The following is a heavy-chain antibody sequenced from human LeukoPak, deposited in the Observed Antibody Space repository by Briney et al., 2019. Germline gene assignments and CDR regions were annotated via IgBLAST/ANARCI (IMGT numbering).Heavy chain of an antibody. D-gene: IGHD3-3*01. J-gene: IGHJ4*02. CDR1: GGSISSSSYY. V-gene: IGHV4-61*05. Sequence: SETLSLTCTVSGGSISSSSYYWGWIRQPPGKGLEWIGYIYYSGSTNYNPSLKSRVTISVDTSKNQFSLKLSSVTAADTAVNYCARSSITIFGVVILFDYWGQGTLVTVSS. CDR3: ARSSITIFGVVILFDY. CDR2: IYYSGST.